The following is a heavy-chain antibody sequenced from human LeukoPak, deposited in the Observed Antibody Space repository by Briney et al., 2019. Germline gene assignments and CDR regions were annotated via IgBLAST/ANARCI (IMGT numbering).Heavy chain of an antibody. V-gene: IGHV3-7*01. CDR3: ARWRGSTSERSDY. CDR1: GFTFSDYW. D-gene: IGHD2-2*01. J-gene: IGHJ4*02. Sequence: GGSLRLSCTASGFTFSDYWMTWVRQAPGKGLEWVANIKQDGSAKYYVDSVKGRFTISRDNAKNSLYLQMDSLRVEYTATYYCARWRGSTSERSDYWGQGTLVTVSS. CDR2: IKQDGSAK.